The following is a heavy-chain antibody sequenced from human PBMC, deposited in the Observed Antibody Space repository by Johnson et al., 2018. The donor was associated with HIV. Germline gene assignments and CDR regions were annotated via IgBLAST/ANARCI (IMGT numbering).Heavy chain of an antibody. CDR3: ARLGLTDAFDI. CDR2: IYSGGSP. V-gene: IGHV3-53*01. CDR1: GFTVSSNY. J-gene: IGHJ3*02. Sequence: VQLVESGGGLIPPGGSLRLSCVASGFTVSSNYMSWVRQAPGKGLEWVSVIYSGGSPYYADSVKGRFTISRDNSKNTLYLQMNSLRAEDTAVYYCARLGLTDAFDIWGQGTMVTVSP. D-gene: IGHD2-8*01.